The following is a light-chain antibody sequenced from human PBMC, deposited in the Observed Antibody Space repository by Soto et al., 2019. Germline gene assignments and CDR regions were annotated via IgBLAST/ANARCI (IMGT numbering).Light chain of an antibody. V-gene: IGLV2-14*01. J-gene: IGLJ2*01. CDR3: SSYTSSSTRV. CDR2: DVS. CDR1: SSDVGGYNY. Sequence: QSVLTQPASVSGSPGQSITISCNGTSSDVGGYNYVSWYQQHPGKAPKLMIYDVSNRPSGVSNRFSGSKSGNTAFLTISGLQAEDEADYYCSSYTSSSTRVFGGGTKLTVL.